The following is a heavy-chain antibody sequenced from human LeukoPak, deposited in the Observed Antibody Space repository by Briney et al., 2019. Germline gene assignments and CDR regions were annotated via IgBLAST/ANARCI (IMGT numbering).Heavy chain of an antibody. J-gene: IGHJ4*02. D-gene: IGHD3-10*01. CDR3: ARARFAIRGVIDY. CDR1: GGSISSGSYY. V-gene: IGHV4-61*02. Sequence: SQTLSLTCTVSGGSISSGSYYWSWIRQPAGKGLEWIGRIYTSGSTNYNPSLKSRVTISVDTSKNQFSLKLSSVTAADTAVYYCARARFAIRGVIDYWGQGTLVTVSS. CDR2: IYTSGST.